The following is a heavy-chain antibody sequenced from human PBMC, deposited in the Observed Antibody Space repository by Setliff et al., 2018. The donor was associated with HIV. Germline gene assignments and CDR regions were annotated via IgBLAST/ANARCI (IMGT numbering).Heavy chain of an antibody. D-gene: IGHD2-2*01. CDR3: ASHFGYCSSTSCEGY. Sequence: GGSLRLSCAASGFTFSSYWMSWVRQAPGKGLEWVANIKQDGSEKYYVDSVKGRFTISRDNAKDSLYMQMNSLRAEDTAVYYCASHFGYCSSTSCEGYWGQVALVTVSS. CDR1: GFTFSSYW. V-gene: IGHV3-7*05. J-gene: IGHJ4*02. CDR2: IKQDGSEK.